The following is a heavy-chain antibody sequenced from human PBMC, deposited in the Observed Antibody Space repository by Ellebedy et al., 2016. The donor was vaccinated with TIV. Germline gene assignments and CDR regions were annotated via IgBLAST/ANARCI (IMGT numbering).Heavy chain of an antibody. D-gene: IGHD1-1*01. CDR3: HLSKYSKWNAGQAFDL. V-gene: IGHV3-30*03. CDR1: GFTFSNFG. CDR2: TSKDGSER. J-gene: IGHJ3*01. Sequence: PGGSLRLSCAASGFTFSNFGMHWVRQAPGKGLEYVAFTSKDGSERYYADSVKGRFTISRDKSKNTLYLHLTGLRGEDTAVYYSHLSKYSKWNAGQAFDLWGQGTMVTLSS.